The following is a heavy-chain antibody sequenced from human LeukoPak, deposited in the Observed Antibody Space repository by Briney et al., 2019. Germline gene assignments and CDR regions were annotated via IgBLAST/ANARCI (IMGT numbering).Heavy chain of an antibody. D-gene: IGHD3-22*01. Sequence: GGSLRLSCAASGFTFSSYWRHWVRQAPGKGLVWVSRINSGGSSTSYADSVKDQFTISRANAQKTLSLRMNSLRPENTAVYYCARVLSGGVVITSGQRTLVTVSS. V-gene: IGHV3-74*01. J-gene: IGHJ5*02. CDR2: INSGGSST. CDR1: GFTFSSYW. CDR3: ARVLSGGVVIT.